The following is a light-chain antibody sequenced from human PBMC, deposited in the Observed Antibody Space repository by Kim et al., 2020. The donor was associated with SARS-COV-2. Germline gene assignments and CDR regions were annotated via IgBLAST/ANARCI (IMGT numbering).Light chain of an antibody. CDR2: RNN. V-gene: IGLV1-47*01. J-gene: IGLJ2*01. Sequence: GQRVTVSCSGSSSNIGSNYVSWYQQLPGTAPKLLIYRNNQRPSGVPDRFSGSESGTSASLAISGLRSEDEADYYCAAWDDSLSGPLFGGGTQLTVL. CDR3: AAWDDSLSGPL. CDR1: SSNIGSNY.